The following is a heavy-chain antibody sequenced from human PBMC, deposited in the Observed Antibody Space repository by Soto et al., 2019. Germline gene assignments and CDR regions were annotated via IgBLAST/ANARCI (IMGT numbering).Heavy chain of an antibody. D-gene: IGHD3-3*01. CDR3: ARDHELVWSGALSFDY. CDR1: GFTFSSYA. V-gene: IGHV3-30-3*01. Sequence: PGGSLRLSCAASGFTFSSYAMHWVRQAPGKGLEWVAVISYDGSNKYYADSVKGRFTISRDNSKNTLYLQMNSLRAEDTAVYYCARDHELVWSGALSFDYWGQGTLVTVSS. CDR2: ISYDGSNK. J-gene: IGHJ4*02.